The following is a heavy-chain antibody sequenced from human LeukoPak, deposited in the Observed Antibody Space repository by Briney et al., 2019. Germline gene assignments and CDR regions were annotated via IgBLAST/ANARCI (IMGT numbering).Heavy chain of an antibody. V-gene: IGHV4-4*07. J-gene: IGHJ1*01. Sequence: SETLSLTCTVSGDSIRNYYWSWIRQPAGKGLEWVGRIYLSGETNYNPCLNSRATISLDTSKNQVSLKLRSLTAADTAVYYCASGVQGAGNNFWGQGTRVTVSS. CDR3: ASGVQGAGNNF. CDR2: IYLSGET. CDR1: GDSIRNYY. D-gene: IGHD6-19*01.